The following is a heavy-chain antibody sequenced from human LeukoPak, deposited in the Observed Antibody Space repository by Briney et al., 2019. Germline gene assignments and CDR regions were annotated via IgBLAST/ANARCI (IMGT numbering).Heavy chain of an antibody. D-gene: IGHD3-9*01. CDR2: IYYSGST. Sequence: SETLSLTCTVSGGSVSSGSYYWSWIRQPPGKGLEWIGYIYYSGSTNYNPSLKSRVTISVDTSKNQFSLKLGSVTAADTAVYYCARDLQYYDILTGYPSPSVVDVWGKGTTVTVSS. CDR3: ARDLQYYDILTGYPSPSVVDV. V-gene: IGHV4-61*01. J-gene: IGHJ6*04. CDR1: GGSVSSGSYY.